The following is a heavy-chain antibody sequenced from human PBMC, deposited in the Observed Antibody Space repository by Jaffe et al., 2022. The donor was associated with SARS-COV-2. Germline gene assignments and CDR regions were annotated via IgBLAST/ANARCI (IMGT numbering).Heavy chain of an antibody. Sequence: EVQLVESGGGLVQPGRSLRLSCAASGFTFDDYAMHWVRQAPGKGLEWVSGISWNSGSIGYADSVKGRFTISRDNAKNSLYLQMNSLRAEDTALYYCAKDILRGGPLRFLECVEVGCAFDIWGQGTMVTVSS. V-gene: IGHV3-9*01. CDR3: AKDILRGGPLRFLECVEVGCAFDI. J-gene: IGHJ3*02. D-gene: IGHD3-3*01. CDR2: ISWNSGSI. CDR1: GFTFDDYA.